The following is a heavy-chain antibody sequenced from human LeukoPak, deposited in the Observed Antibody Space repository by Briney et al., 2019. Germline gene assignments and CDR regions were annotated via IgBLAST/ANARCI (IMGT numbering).Heavy chain of an antibody. CDR1: TLTIGDYG. J-gene: IGHJ4*02. V-gene: IGHV3-20*04. CDR2: IDWSGDAT. D-gene: IGHD5-12*01. CDR3: ARVRYNGYTTWDY. Sequence: GGSLRLSCVASTLTIGDYGMSWVRQAPGKGLEWVSGIDWSGDATSYSDSVKGRFTISRDNAKNSLYLQMTSLRAEDTAVYYCARVRYNGYTTWDYWGQGTLVTVSS.